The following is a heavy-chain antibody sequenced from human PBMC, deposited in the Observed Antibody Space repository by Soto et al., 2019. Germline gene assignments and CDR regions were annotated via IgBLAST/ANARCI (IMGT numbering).Heavy chain of an antibody. V-gene: IGHV4-61*01. CDR1: GGSVSSGSYY. D-gene: IGHD1-26*01. J-gene: IGHJ6*02. CDR3: ARDMSGSYANSQYGMDV. Sequence: PSETLSLTCTVSGGSVSSGSYYWSWIRQPPGKGLEWIGYIYTSGSTNYNPSLKSRVTMSVDTSKNQFSLKLSSVTAADMAVYYCARDMSGSYANSQYGMDVWGQGTTVTVSS. CDR2: IYTSGST.